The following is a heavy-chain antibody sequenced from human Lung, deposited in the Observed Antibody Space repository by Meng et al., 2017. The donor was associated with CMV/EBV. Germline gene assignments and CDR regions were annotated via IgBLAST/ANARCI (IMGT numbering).Heavy chain of an antibody. J-gene: IGHJ4*02. D-gene: IGHD7-27*01. CDR3: VRANLGSADY. CDR1: GYTFTGYY. CDR2: ITPSSGGT. V-gene: IGHV1-2*06. Sequence: QVPLVQSGSEVKKPGASVNVSCKASGYTFTGYYMHWLRQATGQGIEWMGRITPSSGGTTYAQKFQGRVTMTRDTSISTAYMELSSLRSDDAAIYYCVRANLGSADYWGQGTLVTVPS.